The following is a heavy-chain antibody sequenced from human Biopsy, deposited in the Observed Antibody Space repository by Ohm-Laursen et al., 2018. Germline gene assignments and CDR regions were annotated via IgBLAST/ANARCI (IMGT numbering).Heavy chain of an antibody. CDR2: ISGGGTI. V-gene: IGHV3-11*01. Sequence: SLRLSCSASRFSFSDYHMRWIRQAPGRGLEWVSYISGGGTIYYGDSMKGRVTISRDNAKNSLYLQMHSLRAEDTAVYYCARDTRWSPYSMDVWGQGTKVTVSS. D-gene: IGHD4-23*01. CDR1: RFSFSDYH. CDR3: ARDTRWSPYSMDV. J-gene: IGHJ6*02.